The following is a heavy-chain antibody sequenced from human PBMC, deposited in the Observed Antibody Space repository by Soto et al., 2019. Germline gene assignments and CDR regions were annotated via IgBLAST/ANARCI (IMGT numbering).Heavy chain of an antibody. CDR2: ILPVSAPP. CDR3: ATDSNYDVSNSF. V-gene: IGHV1-69*13. CDR1: GGTLNNYA. D-gene: IGHD3-3*01. J-gene: IGHJ4*02. Sequence: ASVKVSCKASGGTLNNYAINWVRQASGQGLEWMGGILPVSAPPDYAQKFQGRVSITADHSTSTVYMEPSRLKSDDTAVYFCATDSNYDVSNSFWGQGTLVTVSS.